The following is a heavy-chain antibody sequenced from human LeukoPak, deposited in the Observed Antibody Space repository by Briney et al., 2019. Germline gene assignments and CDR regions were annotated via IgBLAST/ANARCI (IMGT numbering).Heavy chain of an antibody. CDR2: RRNDESNK. CDR3: VGGTRKDSYESSGYYSYFDY. V-gene: IGHV3-30*02. J-gene: IGHJ4*02. CDR1: GFTFSNYG. Sequence: GGSLRLSCAASGFTFSNYGMHWVRQTPGKGLEWVSFRRNDESNKYYTDSVKGRFTISRDNSKNTLYLQMNSLRAEDTAVYYCVGGTRKDSYESSGYYSYFDYWGQGTLVTVSS. D-gene: IGHD3-22*01.